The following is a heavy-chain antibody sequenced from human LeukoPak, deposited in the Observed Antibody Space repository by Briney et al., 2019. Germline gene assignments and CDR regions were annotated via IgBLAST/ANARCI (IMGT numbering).Heavy chain of an antibody. Sequence: SQTLSLTCTVSGGSISSGDYYWSWIRQPPGKGLEWIGYIYYSGSTYYNPSLKSRVTISVDTSKNQFSLKLSSVTAADTAVYYCARDRGGGAGLFDPWGQGTLVTVSS. D-gene: IGHD3-10*01. CDR1: GGSISSGDYY. CDR3: ARDRGGGAGLFDP. V-gene: IGHV4-30-4*08. CDR2: IYYSGST. J-gene: IGHJ5*02.